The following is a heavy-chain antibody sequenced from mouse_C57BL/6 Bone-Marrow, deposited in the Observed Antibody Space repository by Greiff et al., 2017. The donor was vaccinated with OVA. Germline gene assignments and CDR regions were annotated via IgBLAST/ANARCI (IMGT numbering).Heavy chain of an antibody. CDR2: IDPENGDT. CDR3: THYYGSSPWYCDV. Sequence: VQLKESGAELVRPGASVKLSCTASGFNIKDDYMHWVKQRPEQGLEWIGWIDPENGDTEYASKFQGKATITADTSSNTAYLQLSSLTSEDTAVYYCTHYYGSSPWYCDVWGTGTTVTVSS. J-gene: IGHJ1*03. V-gene: IGHV14-4*01. D-gene: IGHD1-1*01. CDR1: GFNIKDDY.